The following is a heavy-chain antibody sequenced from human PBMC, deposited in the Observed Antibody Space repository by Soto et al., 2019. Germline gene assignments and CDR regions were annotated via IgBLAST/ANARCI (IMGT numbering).Heavy chain of an antibody. CDR3: AREFGKGSKAYGSGSYTADWFDP. CDR1: GGSISSGDYY. D-gene: IGHD3-10*01. Sequence: SETLSLTCTVSGGSISSGDYYWSWIRQPPGKGLEWIGYIYYSGSTYYNPSLKSRVTISVDTSKNQFSLKLSSVTAADTAVYYCAREFGKGSKAYGSGSYTADWFDPWGQGTLVTVSS. V-gene: IGHV4-30-4*01. CDR2: IYYSGST. J-gene: IGHJ5*02.